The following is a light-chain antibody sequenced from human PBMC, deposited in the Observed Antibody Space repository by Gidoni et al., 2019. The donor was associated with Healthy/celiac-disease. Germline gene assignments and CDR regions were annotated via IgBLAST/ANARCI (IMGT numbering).Light chain of an antibody. J-gene: IGLJ2*01. CDR2: DVS. V-gene: IGLV2-14*01. Sequence: QSALTQPASLSGSPGQSITIPSTGTSSDVGGYNYVSWYQQHPGKAPKLMIYDVSNRPSGVSNRFSGSKSGNTASLTISGLQAEDEADYYCSSYTSSSTLVVFGGGTKLTVL. CDR3: SSYTSSSTLVV. CDR1: SSDVGGYNY.